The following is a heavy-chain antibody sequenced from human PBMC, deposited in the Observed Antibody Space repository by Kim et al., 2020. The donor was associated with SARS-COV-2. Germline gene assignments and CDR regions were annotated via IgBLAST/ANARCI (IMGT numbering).Heavy chain of an antibody. V-gene: IGHV3-33*05. D-gene: IGHD3-22*01. J-gene: IGHJ3*02. CDR2: ISYDGSNK. Sequence: GGSLRLSCAASGFTFSNYGMHWVRQAPGKGLEWVAVISYDGSNKYYADSVKGRFTISRDNSKNTLYLQMNSLRAEDTAVYYCARRGVGLGMKSTAFDIWG. CDR3: ARRGVGLGMKSTAFDI. CDR1: GFTFSNYG.